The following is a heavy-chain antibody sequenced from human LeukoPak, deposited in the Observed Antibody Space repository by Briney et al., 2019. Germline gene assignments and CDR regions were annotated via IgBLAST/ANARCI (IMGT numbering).Heavy chain of an antibody. Sequence: ASVKVSCKASGYTFTGYYTHWVRQAPGQGLEWMGWINPNSGGTNYAQKFQGRVTMTRDTSISTAYMELSRLRSDDTAVYYCARGTRIAVAGMGDYWGQGTLVTVSS. V-gene: IGHV1-2*02. D-gene: IGHD6-19*01. CDR1: GYTFTGYY. CDR3: ARGTRIAVAGMGDY. J-gene: IGHJ4*02. CDR2: INPNSGGT.